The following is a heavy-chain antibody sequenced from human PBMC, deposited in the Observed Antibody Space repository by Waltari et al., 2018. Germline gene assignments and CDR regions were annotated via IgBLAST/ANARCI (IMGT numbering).Heavy chain of an antibody. J-gene: IGHJ4*02. D-gene: IGHD2-15*01. CDR1: GGSLSNNY. Sequence: QVQLQQWGTGLLKPSETLSLTCAVYGGSLSNNYWSWIRQSPGKGLGWIGEISHIGSTNYKSSLKRRVTISLDTSMNQFSLKLNSVTAADTAVYYCARGLRSRSGDHWGQGTLVTVSS. V-gene: IGHV4-34*01. CDR2: ISHIGST. CDR3: ARGLRSRSGDH.